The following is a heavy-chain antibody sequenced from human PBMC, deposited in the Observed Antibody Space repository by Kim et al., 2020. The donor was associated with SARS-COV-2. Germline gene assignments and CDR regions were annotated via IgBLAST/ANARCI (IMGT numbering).Heavy chain of an antibody. Sequence: GVSLRLSCAASGFTFSSYAMSWVRQAPGKGLEWVSAISGSGGSTYYADSVKGRFTISRDNSKNTLYLQMNSLRAEDTAVYYCAKDGSSSSWYYYYYMDVWGKGTTVTVSS. J-gene: IGHJ6*03. D-gene: IGHD6-13*01. CDR3: AKDGSSSSWYYYYYMDV. CDR2: ISGSGGST. V-gene: IGHV3-23*01. CDR1: GFTFSSYA.